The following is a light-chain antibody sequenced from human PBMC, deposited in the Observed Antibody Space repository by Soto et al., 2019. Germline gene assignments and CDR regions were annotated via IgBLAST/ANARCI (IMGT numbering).Light chain of an antibody. Sequence: DIQMTQTPSSLPASVGDRVILTCRASQTIRIYLNWFQQKPGKAPNLLISAASSLQSGVPSRFSGSGSGTDFTLTITSLQTEDFATYECQQKYGTPFTFGQGTRVEIK. CDR3: QQKYGTPFT. V-gene: IGKV1-39*01. CDR2: AAS. J-gene: IGKJ5*01. CDR1: QTIRIY.